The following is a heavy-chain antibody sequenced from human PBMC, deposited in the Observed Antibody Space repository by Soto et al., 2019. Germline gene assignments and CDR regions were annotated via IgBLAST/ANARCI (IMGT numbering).Heavy chain of an antibody. D-gene: IGHD3-16*01. Sequence: QVQLVESGGGVVQPGRSLRLSCAASGFTFSSYAMHWVRQAPGKGLEWVAVISYDGSNKYYADSVKGRFTISRDNSKNPLDLQMNSLRAEDTAVYYCARGGGAGYYYYGMDVWGQGTTVTVCS. V-gene: IGHV3-30-3*01. CDR3: ARGGGAGYYYYGMDV. J-gene: IGHJ6*02. CDR1: GFTFSSYA. CDR2: ISYDGSNK.